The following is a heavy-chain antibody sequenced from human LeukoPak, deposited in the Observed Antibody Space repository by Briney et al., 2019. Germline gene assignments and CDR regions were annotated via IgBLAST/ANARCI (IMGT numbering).Heavy chain of an antibody. V-gene: IGHV3-21*01. J-gene: IGHJ3*02. CDR2: ISSSSSYI. CDR1: GFTFSSYS. Sequence: GGSLRLSCAASGFTFSSYSMNWVRQAPGKGLEWVSSISSSSSYIYYADSVKGRFTISRDNAKNSLYLQMNSLRAEDTAVYYCARENMPLYDYVWGSYRPSDAFDIWGQGTMVTVSS. CDR3: ARENMPLYDYVWGSYRPSDAFDI. D-gene: IGHD3-16*02.